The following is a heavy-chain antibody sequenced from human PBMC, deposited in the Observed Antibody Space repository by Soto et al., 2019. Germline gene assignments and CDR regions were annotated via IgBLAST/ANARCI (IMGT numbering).Heavy chain of an antibody. CDR2: IIPLFRTP. J-gene: IGHJ6*01. D-gene: IGHD4-4*01. CDR1: GGTFSSSA. Sequence: QVQLVQSGAEMKEPGSSVKVSCKTSGGTFSSSAISWLRQAPGQGLEWMGGIIPLFRTPDYAQKFQGRVTIAAHESTSTAYMELSSLRSEDTAVYYCARDNDRLQLGGNYSYILDVWGQGTTITVSS. V-gene: IGHV1-69*12. CDR3: ARDNDRLQLGGNYSYILDV.